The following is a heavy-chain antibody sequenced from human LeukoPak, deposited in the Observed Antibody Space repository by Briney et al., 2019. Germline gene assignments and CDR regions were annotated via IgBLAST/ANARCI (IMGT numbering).Heavy chain of an antibody. V-gene: IGHV3-9*01. J-gene: IGHJ6*02. CDR3: AKDTAADYYYYGMDV. Sequence: PGRSLRLSCAASGFTFDDYAMHWVRHAPGKGLEWVSGISWNSGSIGYADSVKGRFTISRDNAKNSLYLQMNSLRAEATALYYCAKDTAADYYYYGMDVWGQGTTVTVSS. D-gene: IGHD6-25*01. CDR2: ISWNSGSI. CDR1: GFTFDDYA.